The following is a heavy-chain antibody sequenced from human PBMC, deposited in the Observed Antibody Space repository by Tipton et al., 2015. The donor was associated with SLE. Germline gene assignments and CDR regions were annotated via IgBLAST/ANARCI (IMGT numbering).Heavy chain of an antibody. V-gene: IGHV4-4*07. J-gene: IGHJ3*02. CDR2: VYDSGST. D-gene: IGHD3-10*02. CDR3: ASVRGAFDI. CDR1: GDSVKRRY. Sequence: TLSLTCTVSGDSVKRRYWIWIRQPAGKGLEWIGHVYDSGSTYYNPSHKSRLTMSVDTSKNQVSLNLNSVTAADTAVYYCASVRGAFDIWGQETMVTVSS.